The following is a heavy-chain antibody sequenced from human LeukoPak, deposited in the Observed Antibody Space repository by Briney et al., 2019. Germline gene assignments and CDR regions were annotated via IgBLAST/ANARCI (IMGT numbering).Heavy chain of an antibody. Sequence: ASVKVSCKASGYRFTAYGIGWVRQAPGHGVEWVGWTSIYNGKTYYTQRFQDRVSMTTDTSTSTVYMELRSLRSDDTAVYYCARVCHIVVVAAEGGWFDPWGQGTLVTVSS. CDR3: ARVCHIVVVAAEGGWFDP. D-gene: IGHD2-21*02. CDR1: GYRFTAYG. V-gene: IGHV1-18*01. J-gene: IGHJ5*02. CDR2: TSIYNGKT.